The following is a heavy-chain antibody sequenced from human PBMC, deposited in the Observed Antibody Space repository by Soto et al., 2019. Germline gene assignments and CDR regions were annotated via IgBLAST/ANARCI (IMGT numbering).Heavy chain of an antibody. J-gene: IGHJ5*02. V-gene: IGHV3-23*01. CDR3: VFYDVLTGYDH. Sequence: EVQLLESGGGLVQPGGSLRLSCAGSGFIFRNYGMSWVRQAPGKGLEWVSGISGDGTGTYYADSVKGRFAISRDNSRNTLYLQMSSLRAEDTALYYCVFYDVLTGYDHWGQGTLVTVSS. CDR2: ISGDGTGT. CDR1: GFIFRNYG. D-gene: IGHD3-9*01.